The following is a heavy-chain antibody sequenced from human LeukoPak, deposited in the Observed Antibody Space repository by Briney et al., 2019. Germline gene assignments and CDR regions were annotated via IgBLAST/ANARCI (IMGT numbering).Heavy chain of an antibody. D-gene: IGHD6-19*01. Sequence: PGGSLRLSCAASGFAFSSQAMGWVRQAPGKGLEWVSAISDSGDSTYYADSVKGRFTISRDNSKNTLYLQMNSLRAEDTAVYYCAKDARRSSGWYFFDHWGQGTLVTVSS. J-gene: IGHJ4*02. CDR2: ISDSGDST. CDR1: GFAFSSQA. CDR3: AKDARRSSGWYFFDH. V-gene: IGHV3-23*01.